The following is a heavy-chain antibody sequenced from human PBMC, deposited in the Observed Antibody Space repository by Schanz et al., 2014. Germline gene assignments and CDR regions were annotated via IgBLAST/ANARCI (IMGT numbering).Heavy chain of an antibody. Sequence: QVQLVESGGGLVKPGGSLRLSCAASGFIFNDYYMNWIRQAPGKGLEWLSYISRDGTTSYYADSVKGRFTISRDNAKNSLFLLMSSLRAEDSAVYYCARDESSGWYGVGFDSWGQGTPVTVSS. CDR1: GFIFNDYY. D-gene: IGHD6-19*01. CDR2: ISRDGTTS. J-gene: IGHJ4*02. CDR3: ARDESSGWYGVGFDS. V-gene: IGHV3-11*04.